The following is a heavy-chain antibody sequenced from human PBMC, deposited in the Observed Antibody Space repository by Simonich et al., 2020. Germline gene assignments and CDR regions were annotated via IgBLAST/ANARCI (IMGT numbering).Heavy chain of an antibody. CDR2: INWNGCRT. CDR3: ARGRNDFDY. Sequence: EVQLVESGGGVVRPGGSLRLSCAASGFTFDDYGMSWVRQVPGKWMEGVSGINWNGCRTGYADSVKGRFTITRDNAKNSRYLQRNSLRAEDTALYHCARGRNDFDYWGQGTLVTVSS. J-gene: IGHJ4*02. CDR1: GFTFDDYG. D-gene: IGHD1-1*01. V-gene: IGHV3-20*01.